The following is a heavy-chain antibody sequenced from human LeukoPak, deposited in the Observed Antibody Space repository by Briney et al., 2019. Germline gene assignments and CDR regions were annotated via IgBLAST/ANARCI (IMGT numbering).Heavy chain of an antibody. J-gene: IGHJ4*02. V-gene: IGHV4-38-2*02. CDR3: ARPPTNGRYSDGFDY. Sequence: MASETLSLTCTVSGYSISSGYYWGWIRQPPGKGLEWIGSIYHSGSTYYNPSLKSRVTISVDTSKNQFSLKLSSVTAADTAVYYCARPPTNGRYSDGFDYWGQGTLVTVSS. D-gene: IGHD1-26*01. CDR1: GYSISSGYY. CDR2: IYHSGST.